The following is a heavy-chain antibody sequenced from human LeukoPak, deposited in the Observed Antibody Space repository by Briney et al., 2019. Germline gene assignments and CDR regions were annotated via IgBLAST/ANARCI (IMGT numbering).Heavy chain of an antibody. CDR1: GFIFSSYW. D-gene: IGHD6-19*01. CDR2: IKQDGSEK. V-gene: IGHV3-7*01. J-gene: IGHJ4*02. CDR3: AGGSGWVTDS. Sequence: GGSLRLSCAASGFIFSSYWMSWVRQAPGKGLEWVANIKQDGSEKYYVDSVKGRFTISRDNAKNSLYLQMNSLRAEDTAVYFCAGGSGWVTDSWGQGTLVTVSA.